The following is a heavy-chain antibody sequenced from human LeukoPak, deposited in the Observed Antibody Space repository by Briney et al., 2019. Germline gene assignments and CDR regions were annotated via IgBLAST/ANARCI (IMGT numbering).Heavy chain of an antibody. Sequence: SETLSLTFTVAGGSIRSYYWSWIRHPPGNGLKWIRYIYYTGSTNYNPSLKSRVTISVDTSKNQFSLKLSSVTAADTAVYYCAREGSSGYYFNWFDPWGQGTLVTVSS. CDR3: AREGSSGYYFNWFDP. D-gene: IGHD3-22*01. V-gene: IGHV4-59*01. CDR2: IYYTGST. J-gene: IGHJ5*02. CDR1: GGSIRSYY.